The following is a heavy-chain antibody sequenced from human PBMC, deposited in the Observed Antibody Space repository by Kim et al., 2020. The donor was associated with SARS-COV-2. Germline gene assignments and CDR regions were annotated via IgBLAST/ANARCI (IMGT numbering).Heavy chain of an antibody. CDR3: ARDDFWSGYFDY. Sequence: EDSGKGRFTNARDNTKNSLNLQMNSLRDEDTAVYYCARDDFWSGYFDYWGQGTLVTVSS. D-gene: IGHD3-3*01. V-gene: IGHV3-48*02. J-gene: IGHJ4*02.